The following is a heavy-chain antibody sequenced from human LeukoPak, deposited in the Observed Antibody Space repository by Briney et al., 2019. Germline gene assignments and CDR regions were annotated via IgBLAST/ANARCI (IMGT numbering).Heavy chain of an antibody. V-gene: IGHV4-59*01. CDR1: GGSISSYY. CDR3: ARVVDYGGNSGDWFDP. J-gene: IGHJ5*02. CDR2: IYYSGST. Sequence: SETLSLTCTVSGGSISSYYWSWIRQPPGKGLEWIGYIYYSGSTNYNPSLKSRVTISVDTSKNQFSLKLSSVTAADTAVYYCARVVDYGGNSGDWFDPWGQGTLVTVSS. D-gene: IGHD4-23*01.